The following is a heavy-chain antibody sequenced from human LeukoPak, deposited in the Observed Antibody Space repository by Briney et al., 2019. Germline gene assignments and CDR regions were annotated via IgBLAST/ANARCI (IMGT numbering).Heavy chain of an antibody. CDR3: AQGQLVYFDY. V-gene: IGHV4-38-2*01. J-gene: IGHJ4*02. D-gene: IGHD6-6*01. Sequence: SETLSLTCAVSGYSISSGYDWGWIRQPPGKGLEWIGSIYHSGSTYYNPSLKSRVTISVDTSKNQFSLKLSSVTAADTAVYYCAQGQLVYFDYWGQGTLVTVSS. CDR1: GYSISSGYD. CDR2: IYHSGST.